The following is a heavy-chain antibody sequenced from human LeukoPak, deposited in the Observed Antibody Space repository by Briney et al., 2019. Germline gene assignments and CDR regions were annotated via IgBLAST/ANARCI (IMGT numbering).Heavy chain of an antibody. Sequence: GGSLRLSCVASGFTFSSYAMGWVRQAPGKRPEWVSSLTDRGGTTYYVDSVKGRFTISRDNSKNTLYLHMNSLRAEDTAMYYCAKKRDAFDIWGQGTVVAVSS. CDR3: AKKRDAFDI. CDR2: LTDRGGTT. CDR1: GFTFSSYA. V-gene: IGHV3-23*01. J-gene: IGHJ3*02. D-gene: IGHD5-24*01.